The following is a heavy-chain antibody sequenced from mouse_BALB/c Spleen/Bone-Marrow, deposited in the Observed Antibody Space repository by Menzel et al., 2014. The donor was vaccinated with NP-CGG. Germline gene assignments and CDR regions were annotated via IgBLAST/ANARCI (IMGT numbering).Heavy chain of an antibody. D-gene: IGHD2-1*01. J-gene: IGHJ4*01. V-gene: IGHV5-17*02. CDR1: GLTFSSFG. Sequence: DVKLVESGGGLVQPGGSRKLSCVVSGLTFSSFGMHWVRQAPEKGLEWVAYLSSGSSTIYYTDTVKGRLTISRDNPKNTLFLQMTSLRSEDTAMYYCARSFYHGSYGYAMDYWGQGTSVTVTS. CDR2: LSSGSSTI. CDR3: ARSFYHGSYGYAMDY.